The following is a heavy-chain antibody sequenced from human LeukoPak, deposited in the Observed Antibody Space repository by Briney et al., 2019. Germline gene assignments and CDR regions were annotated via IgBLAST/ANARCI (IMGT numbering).Heavy chain of an antibody. Sequence: SLRLSCAASGFTFDDYAMHWVRQAPGKGLEWVSGISWNSGSIGYADSVKGRFTISRDNAKNSLYLQMNSLRAEDTALYYCARRAVAGAFDYWGQGTLVTVSS. CDR1: GFTFDDYA. D-gene: IGHD6-19*01. J-gene: IGHJ4*02. CDR3: ARRAVAGAFDY. CDR2: ISWNSGSI. V-gene: IGHV3-9*01.